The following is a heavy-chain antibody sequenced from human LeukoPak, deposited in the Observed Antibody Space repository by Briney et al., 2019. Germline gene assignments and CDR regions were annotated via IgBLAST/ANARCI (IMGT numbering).Heavy chain of an antibody. D-gene: IGHD2-2*01. CDR3: AKGDVVVVPAANDY. CDR1: GFTFSSYA. V-gene: IGHV3-23*01. CDR2: ISGSGGST. J-gene: IGHJ4*02. Sequence: PGGSLRLSCAASGFTFSSYAMGWVRQAPGKGLEWVSAISGSGGSTYYADSVKGRFTTSRDNSKTTLYLQMNSLRAEDTAVYYCAKGDVVVVPAANDYWGQGTLVTVSS.